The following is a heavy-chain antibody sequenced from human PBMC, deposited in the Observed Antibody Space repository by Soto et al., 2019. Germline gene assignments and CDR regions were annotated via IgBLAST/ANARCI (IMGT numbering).Heavy chain of an antibody. Sequence: QVQLQQWGAGLLKPSETLSLTCAVYGGSFSGYYWSWIRQPPGKGLEWIGEINHSGSTNYNPSLKSLVTISVDTSMNHFSLKLSSVTAADTAVYYCARGRRVTMVRGVQPIFDYWGEGTLVTVSS. CDR2: INHSGST. CDR3: ARGRRVTMVRGVQPIFDY. CDR1: GGSFSGYY. V-gene: IGHV4-34*01. D-gene: IGHD3-10*01. J-gene: IGHJ4*02.